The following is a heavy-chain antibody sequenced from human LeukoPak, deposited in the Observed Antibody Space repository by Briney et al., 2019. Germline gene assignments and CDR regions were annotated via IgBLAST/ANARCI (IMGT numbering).Heavy chain of an antibody. V-gene: IGHV1-69*01. CDR1: GGTFSSYA. CDR2: IIPIFGPA. CDR3: ARCPIVVVPAAIGGGFQDWFDP. D-gene: IGHD2-2*01. Sequence: SVKVSCKASGGTFSSYAISWVRQAPGQGLEWMGGIIPIFGPANYAQKFQGRVTITADESTSTAYMELSSLRSEDTAVYYCARCPIVVVPAAIGGGFQDWFDPWGQGTLVTVSS. J-gene: IGHJ5*02.